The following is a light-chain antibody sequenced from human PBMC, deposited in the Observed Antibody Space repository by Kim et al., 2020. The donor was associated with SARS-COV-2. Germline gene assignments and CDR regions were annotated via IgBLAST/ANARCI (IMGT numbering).Light chain of an antibody. CDR1: RSNIGSNA. V-gene: IGLV1-44*01. Sequence: GQRDTISCSGGRSNIGSNAVSWYQQLPGTAPKLLIYRNDQRPSGVPDRFSGSKSGTAASLAISGLQSEDEADYYCAAWDDSLNGYVFGTGTKVTVL. CDR2: RND. CDR3: AAWDDSLNGYV. J-gene: IGLJ1*01.